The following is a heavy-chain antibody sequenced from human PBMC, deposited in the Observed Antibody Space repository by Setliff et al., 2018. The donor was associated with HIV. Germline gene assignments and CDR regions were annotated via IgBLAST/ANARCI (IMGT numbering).Heavy chain of an antibody. CDR2: IYHAGNT. CDR3: ARGTTLNVVPDAFDI. CDR1: GYSISSGYY. Sequence: LSLTCTVTGYSISSGYYWAWIRQPPGKGLEWIGYIYHAGNTYYNPSLKSRVTISVDTSKNQISLRLNSLTAADTAVYYCARGTTLNVVPDAFDIWGQGTMFTVSS. J-gene: IGHJ3*02. D-gene: IGHD4-17*01. V-gene: IGHV4-38-2*02.